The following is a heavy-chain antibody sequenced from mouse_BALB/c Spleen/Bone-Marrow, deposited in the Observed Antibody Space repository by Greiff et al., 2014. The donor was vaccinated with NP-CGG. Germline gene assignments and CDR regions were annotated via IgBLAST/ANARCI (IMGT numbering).Heavy chain of an antibody. D-gene: IGHD2-1*01. Sequence: QVQLQQSGAELMKPGASVKISCKATGYTLSTYWIAWVKERPGHGLEWIGENLPGISTNYNEKFKGKATFTADTSSNTTYMQLSSLTSEDSAVYYCAREDYGNYAWFAYWGQGTLVTVSA. J-gene: IGHJ3*01. CDR1: GYTLSTYW. CDR2: NLPGIST. CDR3: AREDYGNYAWFAY. V-gene: IGHV1-9*01.